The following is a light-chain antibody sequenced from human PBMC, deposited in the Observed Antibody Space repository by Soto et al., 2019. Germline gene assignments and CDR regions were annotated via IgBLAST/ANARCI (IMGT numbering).Light chain of an antibody. J-gene: IGKJ1*01. CDR2: GAS. Sequence: EMVLTQSPGTRSLFSGEAVTLSNKASQSVSSSYVAWYQQTPGQAPRLLIYGASSRATGIPDLFSGSGGGTDFTLTISRLQPEYFADYYCQLDGSAPQTFGQGTKVDIK. CDR1: QSVSSSY. V-gene: IGKV3-20*01. CDR3: QLDGSAPQT.